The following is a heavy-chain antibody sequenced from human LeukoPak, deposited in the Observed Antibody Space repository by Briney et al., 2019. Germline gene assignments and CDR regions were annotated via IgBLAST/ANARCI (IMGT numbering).Heavy chain of an antibody. CDR2: IYYSGST. V-gene: IGHV4-59*12. J-gene: IGHJ3*02. Sequence: SETLSLTGTVSGGSISSYYWSWIRQPPGKGLEWIGYIYYSGSTNYNPSLKSRVTMSVDTSKNQFSLKLSSVTAADTAVYYCARDVRLKYDAFDIWGQGTMVTVSS. CDR3: ARDVRLKYDAFDI. CDR1: GGSISSYY. D-gene: IGHD1-1*01.